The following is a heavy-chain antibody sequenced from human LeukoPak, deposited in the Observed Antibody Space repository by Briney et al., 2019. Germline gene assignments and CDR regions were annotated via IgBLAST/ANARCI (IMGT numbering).Heavy chain of an antibody. V-gene: IGHV4-39*07. CDR2: IYTSGST. D-gene: IGHD6-19*01. J-gene: IGHJ4*02. Sequence: SETLSLTCTVSGGSISSSSYYWGWIRQPPGKGLEWIGRIYTSGSTNYNPSLKSRVSLSVDTSKNQFSLKLSSVTAADTAVYYCAREATGYSSGWYYYFDYWGQGTLVTVSS. CDR1: GGSISSSSYY. CDR3: AREATGYSSGWYYYFDY.